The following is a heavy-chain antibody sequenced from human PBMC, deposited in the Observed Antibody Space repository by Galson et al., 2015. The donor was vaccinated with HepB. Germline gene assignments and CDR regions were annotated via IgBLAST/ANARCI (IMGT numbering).Heavy chain of an antibody. CDR1: GFTFTGYY. V-gene: IGHV1-2*05. Sequence: SVKASCKASGFTFTGYYIHWVRQAPGQGLEWMGRINPNSGGTNYAQKFQGRVTMTRDTSISTAYMELSRLRSDDTVVYYCARNRRPLRYCSGDSCYTEFDYWGQGTLVTVSS. CDR2: INPNSGGT. J-gene: IGHJ4*02. D-gene: IGHD2-15*01. CDR3: ARNRRPLRYCSGDSCYTEFDY.